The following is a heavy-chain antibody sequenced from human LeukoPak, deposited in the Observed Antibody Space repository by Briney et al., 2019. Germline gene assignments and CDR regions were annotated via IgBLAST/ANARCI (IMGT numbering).Heavy chain of an antibody. CDR1: GFSFSNYE. D-gene: IGHD4-17*01. CDR3: ARDQDDYGDYWYFDL. J-gene: IGHJ2*01. CDR2: ISSSGSTI. Sequence: PGGSLRLSCAASGFSFSNYELNWVRQPPGKGLELVSYISSSGSTIYYPDPVKGRFTISRDNAKNSLYLQMNRLRAEDTAVYYCARDQDDYGDYWYFDLWGRGTLVTVSS. V-gene: IGHV3-48*03.